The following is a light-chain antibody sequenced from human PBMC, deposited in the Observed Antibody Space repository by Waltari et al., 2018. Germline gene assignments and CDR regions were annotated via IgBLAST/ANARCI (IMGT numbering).Light chain of an antibody. J-gene: IGLJ1*01. CDR3: SSYTTSATLV. V-gene: IGLV2-14*03. CDR2: DVT. CDR1: SSDVGNYDY. Sequence: QSALTQPASVSGSPGQSITISCTGTSSDVGNYDYVSWYQQHPGKAPKLMIYDVTNRPSGVSNRFSGSNSGNTASLTISVLHAQDEADYYCSSYTTSATLVFGTGTKVTVL.